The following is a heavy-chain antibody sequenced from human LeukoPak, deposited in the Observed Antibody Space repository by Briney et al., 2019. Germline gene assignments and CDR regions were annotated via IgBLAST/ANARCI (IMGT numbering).Heavy chain of an antibody. J-gene: IGHJ4*02. CDR3: AKEGFTMVRGVITRGYFDY. CDR2: ISGSGGST. V-gene: IGHV3-23*01. Sequence: GGSLRLSCAASGFTFSSYAMSWVRQAPGKGLEWVSAISGSGGSTYYADSVKGRFTISRDNSKNTLYLQMNSLRAEDTAVYYCAKEGFTMVRGVITRGYFDYWGQGTLVTVSS. CDR1: GFTFSSYA. D-gene: IGHD3-10*01.